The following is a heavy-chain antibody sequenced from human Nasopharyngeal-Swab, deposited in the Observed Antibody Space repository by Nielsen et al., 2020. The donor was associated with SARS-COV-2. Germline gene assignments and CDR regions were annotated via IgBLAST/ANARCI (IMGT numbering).Heavy chain of an antibody. CDR2: ISSSSSYI. CDR1: GFTFSSYS. V-gene: IGHV3-21*01. J-gene: IGHJ3*02. Sequence: GSLRLSCAASGFTFSSYSMNWVRQAPGKGLEWVSSISSSSSYIYYADSVKGRFTISRDNAKNSLYLQMNSLRAEDTAVYYCARSPTVVEWSRDAFDIWGQGTMVTVSS. CDR3: ARSPTVVEWSRDAFDI. D-gene: IGHD3-3*01.